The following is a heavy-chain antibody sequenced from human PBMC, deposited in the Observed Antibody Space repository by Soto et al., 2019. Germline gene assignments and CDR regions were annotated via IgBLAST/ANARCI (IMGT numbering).Heavy chain of an antibody. D-gene: IGHD3-22*01. Sequence: PSETLSLTCTVSGGSFGSYYWSWIRQPPGKGLEWIGFIYYSGVTNYNPSLKSRVTILADTSKNQFSLKLKSVTAADTAVYYCARDLLGYYYDSSGFYNSFDPWGQGTLVTVSS. J-gene: IGHJ5*02. CDR1: GGSFGSYY. CDR3: ARDLLGYYYDSSGFYNSFDP. CDR2: IYYSGVT. V-gene: IGHV4-59*01.